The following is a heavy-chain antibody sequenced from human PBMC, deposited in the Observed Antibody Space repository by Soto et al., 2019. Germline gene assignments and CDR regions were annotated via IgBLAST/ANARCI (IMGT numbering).Heavy chain of an antibody. D-gene: IGHD3-10*01. J-gene: IGHJ4*02. Sequence: PGGSLRLSCAASGFTFSSYSMNWVRQAPGKGLEWVSSISSSSSYIYYADSVKGRFTISRDNAKNSLYLQMNSLRAEDTAVYYCARDNAPPGWFGERTIHRQGDYWGQGTLVTVSS. CDR2: ISSSSSYI. CDR3: ARDNAPPGWFGERTIHRQGDY. V-gene: IGHV3-21*01. CDR1: GFTFSSYS.